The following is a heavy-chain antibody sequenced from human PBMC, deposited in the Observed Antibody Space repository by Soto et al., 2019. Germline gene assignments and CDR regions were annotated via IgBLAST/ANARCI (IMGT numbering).Heavy chain of an antibody. CDR3: ARHGYCSGNSCYWGSWFDP. CDR1: GGSVNNYY. V-gene: IGHV4-59*02. CDR2: IYSSGTT. J-gene: IGHJ5*02. Sequence: SETLSLTCTVSGGSVNNYYWSWIRQPPGKGLEWIGYIYSSGTTYSNPSLTSRVTVSIDTSKDQFSLQLRSVTAADTAVYYCARHGYCSGNSCYWGSWFDPWGQRTLVTVSS. D-gene: IGHD2-15*01.